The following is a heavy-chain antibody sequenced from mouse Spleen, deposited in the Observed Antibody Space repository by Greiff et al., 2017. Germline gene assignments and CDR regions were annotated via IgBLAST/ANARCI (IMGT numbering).Heavy chain of an antibody. V-gene: IGHV1-62-2*01. CDR2: FYPGSGSI. Sequence: VQGVESGAELVKPGASVKLSCKASGYTFTEYTIHWVKQRSGQGLEWIGWFYPGSGSIKYNEKFKDKATLTADKSSSTVYMELSRLTSEDSAVYFCARHPFYYGNYVGFDVWGAGTTVTVSS. CDR1: GYTFTEYT. CDR3: ARHPFYYGNYVGFDV. D-gene: IGHD2-1*01. J-gene: IGHJ1*01.